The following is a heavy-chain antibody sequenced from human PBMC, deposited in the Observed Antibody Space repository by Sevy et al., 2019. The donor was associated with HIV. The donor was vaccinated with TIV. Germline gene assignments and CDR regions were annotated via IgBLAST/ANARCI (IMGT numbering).Heavy chain of an antibody. Sequence: GGSLRLSCAASGFTFSTYWMTWVRQAPGTGLEWVANIKYDGSEKYYVDSAKGRFTISRDNAKNSLYLQMNSLRAEDTAVYYCARDLAHGSEDYGDYYFDYWGQGTLVTVSS. J-gene: IGHJ4*02. CDR1: GFTFSTYW. CDR3: ARDLAHGSEDYGDYYFDY. D-gene: IGHD4-17*01. V-gene: IGHV3-7*01. CDR2: IKYDGSEK.